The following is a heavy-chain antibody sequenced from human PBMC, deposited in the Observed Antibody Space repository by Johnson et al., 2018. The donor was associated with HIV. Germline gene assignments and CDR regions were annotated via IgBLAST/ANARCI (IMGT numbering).Heavy chain of an antibody. CDR3: TTYATMITRYVEIKGGAFDI. J-gene: IGHJ3*02. D-gene: IGHD3-16*01. V-gene: IGHV3-33*08. Sequence: QVQLVESGGGVVQPGRSQRLSCVASGFTFSNYDMDWVRQAPGKGLEWVAVISYVGTNEDYADSVKGRFTISRDDSKNTLYLQMNSLTTEDTAVYYCTTYATMITRYVEIKGGAFDIWGQGTMVTVSS. CDR1: GFTFSNYD. CDR2: ISYVGTNE.